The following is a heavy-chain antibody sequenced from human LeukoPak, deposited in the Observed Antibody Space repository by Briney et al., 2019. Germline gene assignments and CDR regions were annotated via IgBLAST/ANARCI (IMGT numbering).Heavy chain of an antibody. CDR1: GGTFSSYA. CDR3: ARMAPLYCSSTSCYTSEYYYYGMDV. Sequence: EASVTVSCKASGGTFSSYAISWVRQAPGQGLEWMGSIIPILGITNCTQKFQGRVTITADKSTSTAYMELSSLRSEDTAVYYCARMAPLYCSSTSCYTSEYYYYGMDVWGQGTTVIVSS. V-gene: IGHV1-69*04. J-gene: IGHJ6*02. D-gene: IGHD2-2*02. CDR2: IIPILGIT.